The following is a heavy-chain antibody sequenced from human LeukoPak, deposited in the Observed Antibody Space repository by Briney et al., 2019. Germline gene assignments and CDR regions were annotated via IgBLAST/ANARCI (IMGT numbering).Heavy chain of an antibody. Sequence: GGSLRLSCAASGFTFSSYSMNWVRQAPGKGLEWASYISSSSSTIYYADSVKGRFTISRDNAKNSLYLQMNSLRDEDTAVYYCARDIVRLGESTFDYWGQGALVTVSS. CDR3: ARDIVRLGESTFDY. CDR2: ISSSSSTI. V-gene: IGHV3-48*02. J-gene: IGHJ4*02. D-gene: IGHD3-16*01. CDR1: GFTFSSYS.